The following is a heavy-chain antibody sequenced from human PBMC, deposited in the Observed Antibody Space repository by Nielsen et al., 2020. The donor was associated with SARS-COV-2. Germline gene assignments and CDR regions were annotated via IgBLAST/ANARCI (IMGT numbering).Heavy chain of an antibody. V-gene: IGHV1-18*01. Sequence: ASVKVSCKASGYSFNTYGITWVRQAPGQGLEWMGWISAYNGNANYGQKFQGRLTMTTDTSTTTAYMELRSLRSDDTAVYYCARDGGWELLGYWGQGTLVTVSS. CDR2: ISAYNGNA. D-gene: IGHD1-26*01. CDR1: GYSFNTYG. CDR3: ARDGGWELLGY. J-gene: IGHJ4*02.